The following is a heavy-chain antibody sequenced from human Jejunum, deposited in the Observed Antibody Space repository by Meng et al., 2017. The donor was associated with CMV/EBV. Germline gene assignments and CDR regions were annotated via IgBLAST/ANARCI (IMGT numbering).Heavy chain of an antibody. D-gene: IGHD3-3*02. V-gene: IGHV3-23*01. CDR1: FSFSDSA. Sequence: FSFSDSAVSWVRQAPGKGLEWVAAIIDGRDYTYYADSVKGRFSISRDHSKNTLFLHMDSLRVEDTAIYFCAKVRPTDYSSIFYYFDSWGQGTLVTVSS. CDR3: AKVRPTDYSSIFYYFDS. CDR2: IIDGRDYT. J-gene: IGHJ4*02.